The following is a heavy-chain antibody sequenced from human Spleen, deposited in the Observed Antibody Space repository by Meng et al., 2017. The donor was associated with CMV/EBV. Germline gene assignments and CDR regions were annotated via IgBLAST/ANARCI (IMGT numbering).Heavy chain of an antibody. V-gene: IGHV3-53*01. D-gene: IGHD1-26*01. CDR3: ARALLGTYYSFDF. CDR1: GFTVSTNY. CDR2: LYSGGDT. Sequence: CAVSGFTVSTNYMSWVRQAPGKGLKWVSSLYSGGDTYYTDAVKGRFTISRDSSNSTLYLHMNSLRAEDTAVYYCARALLGTYYSFDFWGQGSLVTVSS. J-gene: IGHJ4*02.